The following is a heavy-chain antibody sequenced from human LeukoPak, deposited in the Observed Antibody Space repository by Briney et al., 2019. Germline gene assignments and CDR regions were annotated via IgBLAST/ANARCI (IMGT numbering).Heavy chain of an antibody. CDR1: GGSFSGYY. V-gene: IGHV4-59*01. CDR3: ARVVTRWFDP. CDR2: IYYSGST. Sequence: PSETLSLTCAVYGGSFSGYYWSWIRQPPGKGLEWIGYIYYSGSTNYNPSLKSRVTISVDTSKNQFSLKLSSVTAADTAVYYCARVVTRWFDPWGQGTLVTVSS. D-gene: IGHD4-17*01. J-gene: IGHJ5*02.